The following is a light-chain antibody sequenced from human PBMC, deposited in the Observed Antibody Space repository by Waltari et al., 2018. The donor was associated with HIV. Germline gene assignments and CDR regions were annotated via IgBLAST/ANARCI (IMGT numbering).Light chain of an antibody. J-gene: IGLJ2*01. CDR1: SSDVATYKL. Sequence: QSALTQPASVSGSPGQSITISCTRTSSDVATYKLVSWYQEHPGKAPKLTIYEVSKRSSGVSYRFSDPKSGDTASLTITGLQAEDEADYYCCSYVNNVIFGGGTKLTVL. CDR3: CSYVNNVI. CDR2: EVS. V-gene: IGLV2-23*02.